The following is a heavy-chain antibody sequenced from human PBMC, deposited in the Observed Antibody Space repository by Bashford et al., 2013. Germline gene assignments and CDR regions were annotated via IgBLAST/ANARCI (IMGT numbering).Heavy chain of an antibody. CDR1: GGTFSSYA. CDR3: ARSAGGVVVVPAVTNHYYSYYMDV. Sequence: SVKVSCKASGGTFSSYAISWVRQAPGQGLEWMGGIIPILGTPNYAQKFQGRVTITADESTSTAYMELSSLRSEDTAVYYCARSAGGVVVVPAVTNHYYSYYMDVWGRGTTVTVSS. V-gene: IGHV1-69*13. CDR2: IIPILGTP. J-gene: IGHJ6*03. D-gene: IGHD2-2*01.